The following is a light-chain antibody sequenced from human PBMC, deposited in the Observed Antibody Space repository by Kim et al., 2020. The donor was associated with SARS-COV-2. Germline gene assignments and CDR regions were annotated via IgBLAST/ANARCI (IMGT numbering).Light chain of an antibody. CDR1: QGISIY. V-gene: IGKV1-17*03. Sequence: ASVGDRVTITGRASQGISIYVAWFQQKPGKVPKRLIYAASNLQSGVPSRFSGSGSGTEFTLTISSLQPEDFATYYCLQHSIYPPYSFGQGTKLEI. CDR3: LQHSIYPPYS. J-gene: IGKJ2*03. CDR2: AAS.